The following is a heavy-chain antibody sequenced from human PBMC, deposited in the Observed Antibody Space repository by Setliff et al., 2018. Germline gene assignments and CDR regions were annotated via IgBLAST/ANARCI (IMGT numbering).Heavy chain of an antibody. CDR2: IYTSWST. Sequence: SETLSLTCNVSGVPIANTASYWSWIRQPAGKTLEWIGQIYTSWSTNYNPSLKSRVTISLDTSKNQFSLSLTSVTAEDTAVYYCARMSGFQYIDVWDKGTTVTVSS. CDR3: ARMSGFQYIDV. V-gene: IGHV4-61*09. J-gene: IGHJ6*03. D-gene: IGHD3-3*01. CDR1: GVPIANTASY.